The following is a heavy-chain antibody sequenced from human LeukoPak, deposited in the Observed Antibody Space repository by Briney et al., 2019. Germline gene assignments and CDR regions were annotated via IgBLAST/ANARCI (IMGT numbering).Heavy chain of an antibody. CDR3: ARGPPGTYYYDSSGSAPFDY. CDR1: GLTFSSYG. Sequence: PGGSLRLSCAASGLTFSSYGMHWVRQAPGKGLEWVAVIWYDGSNKYYADSVKGRFTISRDNSKNTLYLQMNSLRAEDTAVYYCARGPPGTYYYDSSGSAPFDYWGQGTLVTVSS. J-gene: IGHJ4*02. V-gene: IGHV3-33*01. CDR2: IWYDGSNK. D-gene: IGHD3-22*01.